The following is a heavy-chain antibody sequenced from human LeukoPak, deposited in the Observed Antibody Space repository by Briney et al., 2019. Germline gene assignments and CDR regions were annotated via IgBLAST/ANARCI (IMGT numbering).Heavy chain of an antibody. Sequence: ASVTVSCKTSGYTFVAYYIHWVRQAPGQGLEWMGWINPNSGGTNYPQKFQGRVTMTRDTSISTAYMDLTRLRSDDTAVYYCSRVDSTGYYRGRGPIDYWGQGTLVTVSS. CDR2: INPNSGGT. V-gene: IGHV1-2*02. CDR3: SRVDSTGYYRGRGPIDY. CDR1: GYTFVAYY. D-gene: IGHD3-22*01. J-gene: IGHJ4*02.